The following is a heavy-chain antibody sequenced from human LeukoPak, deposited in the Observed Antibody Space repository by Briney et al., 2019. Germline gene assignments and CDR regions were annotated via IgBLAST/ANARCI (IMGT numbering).Heavy chain of an antibody. V-gene: IGHV4-61*02. J-gene: IGHJ6*03. Sequence: PPETLSLTCTVSGGSISSGSYYWSWIRQPAGKGLEWIGRIYTSGSTNYNPSLKSRVTISVDTSKNQFSLKLSSVTAADTAVYYCARNVLRFLGWTIPPGYYYYMDVWGKGTTVTVSS. CDR3: ARNVLRFLGWTIPPGYYYYMDV. CDR2: IYTSGST. CDR1: GGSISSGSYY. D-gene: IGHD3-3*01.